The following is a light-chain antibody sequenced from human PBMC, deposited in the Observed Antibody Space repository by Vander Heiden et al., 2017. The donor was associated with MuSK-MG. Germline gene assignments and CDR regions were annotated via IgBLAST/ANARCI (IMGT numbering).Light chain of an antibody. CDR1: QSVSDN. V-gene: IGKV3-15*01. J-gene: IGKJ1*01. CDR3: QQYNDWPPWT. CDR2: GAS. Sequence: EIVMTQSPATLSVSPGDRATLSCRASQSVSDNLAWYQQKPGQAPRLLIYGASTRATGVPARFSGSGSGTEFTLTISSLQSEDFAVYYCQQYNDWPPWTFGQGTKVXIK.